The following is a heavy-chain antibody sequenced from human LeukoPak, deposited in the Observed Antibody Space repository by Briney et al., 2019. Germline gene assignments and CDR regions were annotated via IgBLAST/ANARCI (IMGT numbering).Heavy chain of an antibody. V-gene: IGHV3-43*02. CDR1: GFTFEDYA. CDR2: ISGDGNSS. Sequence: GGSLRLSCAASGFTFEDYAMHWVRQAPGKGLEWVSLISGDGNSSNYAASVKGRFTISRDNSENSLYLQMNSLRIEDTAFYYCAANFGAYYYDTSGYYGFWGQGTLVTVSS. CDR3: AANFGAYYYDTSGYYGF. J-gene: IGHJ4*02. D-gene: IGHD3-22*01.